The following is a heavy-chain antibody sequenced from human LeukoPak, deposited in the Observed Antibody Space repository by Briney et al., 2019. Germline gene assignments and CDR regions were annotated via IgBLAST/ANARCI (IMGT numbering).Heavy chain of an antibody. D-gene: IGHD1-1*01. V-gene: IGHV4-34*01. CDR3: ARGPTISETAYLDY. Sequence: PSETLSLTCAVYGGSFSTYYWSWIRQSPGKGLEWIAEINHRGDTNYNPSVKSRVTISVDTSKNQFSLKVTSLTAADTAVYYCARGPTISETAYLDYWGQGTLVTVSS. CDR2: INHRGDT. J-gene: IGHJ4*02. CDR1: GGSFSTYY.